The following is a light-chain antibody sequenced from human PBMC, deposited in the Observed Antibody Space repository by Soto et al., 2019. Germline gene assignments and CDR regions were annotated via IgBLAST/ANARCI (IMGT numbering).Light chain of an antibody. CDR2: GAS. V-gene: IGKV3-20*01. Sequence: EIVLTQSPGTLSLSPGERVTVSCRASQSVSSSYLAWYQRKPGQAPRLLIYGASSRATGIPDRFSGSGSETDFTLTISRLETEDFAVYYCQQYGSSSWTFGQGTKVEIK. CDR3: QQYGSSSWT. CDR1: QSVSSSY. J-gene: IGKJ1*01.